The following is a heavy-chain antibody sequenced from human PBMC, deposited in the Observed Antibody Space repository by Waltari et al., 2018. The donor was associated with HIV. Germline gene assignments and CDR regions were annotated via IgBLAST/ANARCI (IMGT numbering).Heavy chain of an antibody. D-gene: IGHD3-9*01. V-gene: IGHV1-2*07. Sequence: QVRLVQSGSDIFQPGASVTMSRKTFGYVFGHSYIYWVKLMPGHGLPWIKPKTGDTSCADDFRNKITLTSDMFADTVYMEVTRLTFDDTALYFCARDSGFEYTTSDWFEWSVRKYYYYAMDIWGQGTTITVSS. CDR1: GYVFGHSY. CDR2: KPKTGDT. J-gene: IGHJ6*02. CDR3: ARDSGFEYTTSDWFEWSVRKYYYYAMDI.